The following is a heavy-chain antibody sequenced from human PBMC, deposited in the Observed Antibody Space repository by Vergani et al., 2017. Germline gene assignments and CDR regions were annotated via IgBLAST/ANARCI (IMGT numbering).Heavy chain of an antibody. CDR2: IIPIFGTA. Sequence: QVQLVQSGAEVKKPGSSVKVSCKASGGTFSSYAISWVRQAPGQGLEWMGGIIPIFGTANYAQKFQGRVTITADESTSTAYMELSSLRSEDTAVYYCAGEGYYDSSGYYYGGYYFDYWGQGTLVTVSS. CDR3: AGEGYYDSSGYYYGGYYFDY. CDR1: GGTFSSYA. D-gene: IGHD3-22*01. J-gene: IGHJ4*02. V-gene: IGHV1-69*01.